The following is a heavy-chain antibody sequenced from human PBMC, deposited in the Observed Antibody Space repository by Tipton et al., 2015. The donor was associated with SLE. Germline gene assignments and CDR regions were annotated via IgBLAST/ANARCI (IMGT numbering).Heavy chain of an antibody. Sequence: QSGPEVKKPGASVRVSCKASGYTFTSYGISWVRQAPGQGLEWMGWINTNTGNPTYAQGFTGRFVFSLDTSVSTAYLQISSLKAEDTAVYYCARDSRITIFGRGRHNWFDPWGQGTLVTVSS. CDR1: GYTFTSYG. CDR3: ARDSRITIFGRGRHNWFDP. D-gene: IGHD3-3*01. CDR2: INTNTGNP. V-gene: IGHV7-4-1*02. J-gene: IGHJ5*02.